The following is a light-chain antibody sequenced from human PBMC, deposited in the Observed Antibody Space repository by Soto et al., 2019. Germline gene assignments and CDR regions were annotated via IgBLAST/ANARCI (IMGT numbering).Light chain of an antibody. J-gene: IGKJ1*01. Sequence: PGERATLSCRASQSVSSSYLAWYQQKPGQAPRLLIYGASSRATGIPDRFSGSASGTDFTLTISRLEPEDFAVYYCQQYGSSPWTFGQGTKVEIK. CDR2: GAS. CDR1: QSVSSSY. CDR3: QQYGSSPWT. V-gene: IGKV3-20*01.